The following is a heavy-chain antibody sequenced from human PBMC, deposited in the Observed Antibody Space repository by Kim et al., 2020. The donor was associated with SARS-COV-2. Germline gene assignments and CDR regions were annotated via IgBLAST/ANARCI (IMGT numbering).Heavy chain of an antibody. CDR2: INPSGGST. J-gene: IGHJ6*02. V-gene: IGHV1-46*01. D-gene: IGHD6-13*01. CDR1: GYTFTSYY. Sequence: ASVKVSCKASGYTFTSYYMHWVRQAPGQGLEWMGIINPSGGSTSYAQKFQGRVTMTRDTSTSTVYMELSSLRSEDTAVYYCASEAAAGNYYYGMDVWGQGTTVTVSS. CDR3: ASEAAAGNYYYGMDV.